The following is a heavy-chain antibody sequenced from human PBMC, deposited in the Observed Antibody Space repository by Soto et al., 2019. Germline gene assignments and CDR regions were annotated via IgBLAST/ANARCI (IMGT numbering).Heavy chain of an antibody. D-gene: IGHD3-3*01. V-gene: IGHV1-69*13. CDR3: ARDPHITIFGVVTSRYGMDV. Sequence: ASVKVSCKASGGTFSSYAISWVRQAPGQGLEWMGGIIPIFGTANYAQKFQGRVTITADESTSTAYMELSSLRSEDTAVYYCARDPHITIFGVVTSRYGMDVWGQGTTVTVSS. CDR1: GGTFSSYA. CDR2: IIPIFGTA. J-gene: IGHJ6*02.